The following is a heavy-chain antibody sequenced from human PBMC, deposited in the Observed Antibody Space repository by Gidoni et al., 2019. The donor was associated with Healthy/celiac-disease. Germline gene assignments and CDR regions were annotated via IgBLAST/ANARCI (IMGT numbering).Heavy chain of an antibody. Sequence: EVQLVESGGGLVQPGRSLRLSCAASGFTFDDYAMHWVRQAPGKGLGWVSGISWNSGSIGYADSVKGRFTISRDNAKNSLYLQMNSLRAEDTALYYCAKDRGSSSWYANFDYWGQGTLVTVSS. D-gene: IGHD6-13*01. V-gene: IGHV3-9*01. CDR3: AKDRGSSSWYANFDY. CDR2: ISWNSGSI. CDR1: GFTFDDYA. J-gene: IGHJ4*02.